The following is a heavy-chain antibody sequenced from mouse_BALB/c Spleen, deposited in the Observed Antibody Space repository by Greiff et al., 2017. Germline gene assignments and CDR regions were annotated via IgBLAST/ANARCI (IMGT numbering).Heavy chain of an antibody. J-gene: IGHJ4*01. CDR3: ARDAMDY. CDR2: IWAGGST. CDR1: GFSFTSYG. Sequence: QVQLKESGPGLVAPSQSLSITCPVSGFSFTSYGVHWVRQPPGKGLEWLGVIWAGGSTNYNSALMSRLSISKDNSKSQVFLKMNSLQTDDTAMYYCARDAMDYWGQGTSVTVSS. V-gene: IGHV2-9*02.